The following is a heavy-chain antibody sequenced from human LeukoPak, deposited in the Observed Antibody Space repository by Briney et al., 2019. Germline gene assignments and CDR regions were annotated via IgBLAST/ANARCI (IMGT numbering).Heavy chain of an antibody. CDR1: GGTFSSYT. Sequence: EASVKVSCKASGGTFSSYTISWVRQAPGQGREWMGGIIPILGIANYAQKFQGRVTITADKSTSTAYMELSSLRSEDTAVYYCARDRVDYYYDSSGGAAFDIWGQGTMVTVSS. V-gene: IGHV1-69*04. D-gene: IGHD3-22*01. J-gene: IGHJ3*02. CDR3: ARDRVDYYYDSSGGAAFDI. CDR2: IIPILGIA.